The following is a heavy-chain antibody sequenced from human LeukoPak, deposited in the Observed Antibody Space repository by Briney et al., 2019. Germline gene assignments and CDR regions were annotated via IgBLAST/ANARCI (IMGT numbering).Heavy chain of an antibody. CDR2: ICYSGSR. CDR3: AVGPPIRSESYPFDY. CDR1: GGSISPYY. Sequence: PSETLSLTCTVSGGSISPYYRSWIRQPPGKGLELIWYICYSGSRYYNPSLKSGGTISVDTSKNQFSLNLSSVTAADADVYYCAVGPPIRSESYPFDYWGQGTLVTVSS. V-gene: IGHV4-59*01. J-gene: IGHJ4*02. D-gene: IGHD1-26*01.